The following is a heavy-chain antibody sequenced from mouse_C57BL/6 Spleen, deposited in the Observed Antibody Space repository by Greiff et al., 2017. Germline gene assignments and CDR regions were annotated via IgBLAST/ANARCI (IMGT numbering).Heavy chain of an antibody. D-gene: IGHD4-1*01. CDR1: GYTFTSYW. V-gene: IGHV1-72*01. CDR2: IDPNSGGT. Sequence: QVQLQQPGAELVKPGASVKLSCKASGYTFTSYWMHWVKQRPGRGLEWIGRIDPNSGGTKYNEKFKSKATLTVDKPSITAYMQLSRLTSEDSAVYYCARDWDYAMDYWGQGTSVTVSS. J-gene: IGHJ4*01. CDR3: ARDWDYAMDY.